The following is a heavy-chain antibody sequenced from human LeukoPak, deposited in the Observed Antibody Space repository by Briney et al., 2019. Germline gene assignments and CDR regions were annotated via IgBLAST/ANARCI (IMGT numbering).Heavy chain of an antibody. CDR2: IYYSGST. V-gene: IGHV4-59*12. Sequence: PSETLSLTCTVSGGSISSYYWSWIRQPPGKGLEWIGYIYYSGSTNYNPSLKSRVTMSVDTSKNQFSLKLSSVTAADTAVYYCARDRGYDSGDAFDIWGQGTMVTVSS. CDR1: GGSISSYY. CDR3: ARDRGYDSGDAFDI. D-gene: IGHD5-12*01. J-gene: IGHJ3*02.